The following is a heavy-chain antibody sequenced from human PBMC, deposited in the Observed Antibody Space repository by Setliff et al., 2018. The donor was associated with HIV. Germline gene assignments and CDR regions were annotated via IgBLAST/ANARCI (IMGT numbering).Heavy chain of an antibody. D-gene: IGHD3-16*01. V-gene: IGHV4-34*01. CDR1: GGSFGGVY. CDR3: ARVGSWGGRGYLDS. J-gene: IGHJ4*02. CDR2: SNHSGST. Sequence: SETLSLTCGVSGGSFGGVYWTWISQSPQKGLEWIGESNHSGSTSYNPSLKSRATISVDTSEKKVSLNLTSVPAADTAVYYCARVGSWGGRGYLDSWGQGSLVATSS.